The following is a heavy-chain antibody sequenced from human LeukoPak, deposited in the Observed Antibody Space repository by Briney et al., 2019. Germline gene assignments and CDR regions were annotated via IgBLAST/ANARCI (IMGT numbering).Heavy chain of an antibody. J-gene: IGHJ6*02. Sequence: PSETLSLTCTVSGGSISSYYWGWIRQPAGKGLEWIGRIYTSGSTNYNPSLKSRVTMSVDTSKNQFSLKLSSVTAADTAVYYCARDWVDYDIFLMDVWGQGTTVTVSS. D-gene: IGHD3-9*01. V-gene: IGHV4-4*07. CDR2: IYTSGST. CDR1: GGSISSYY. CDR3: ARDWVDYDIFLMDV.